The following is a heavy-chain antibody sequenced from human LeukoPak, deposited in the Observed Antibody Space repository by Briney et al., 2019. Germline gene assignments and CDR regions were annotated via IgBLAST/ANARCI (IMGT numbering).Heavy chain of an antibody. D-gene: IGHD6-13*01. CDR1: GYTLTELS. J-gene: IGHJ4*02. CDR2: FDPEDGET. V-gene: IGHV1-24*01. Sequence: ASVKVSCKVSGYTLTELSMHWVRQAPGKGLEWMGGFDPEDGETIYAQRFQGRVTMTEDTSTDTAYMELSSLRSEDTAVYYCATEGHHSSSWYFDYWGQGTLVTVSS. CDR3: ATEGHHSSSWYFDY.